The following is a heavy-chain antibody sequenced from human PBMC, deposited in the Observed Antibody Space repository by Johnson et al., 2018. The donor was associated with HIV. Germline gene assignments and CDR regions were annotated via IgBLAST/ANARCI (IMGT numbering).Heavy chain of an antibody. Sequence: QVQLVESGGGVVQPGGSLRLSCAASGFTFADYGMHWVRQPPGKGLEWVAFIAHDESITHYADSVKGRFTMSRDNSKNTLYLHMKSLRPEDTSIDYCAKDDNLGVWYSDAFDVWGQGTVVTVSS. J-gene: IGHJ3*01. CDR1: GFTFADYG. CDR3: AKDDNLGVWYSDAFDV. V-gene: IGHV3-30*02. CDR2: IAHDESIT. D-gene: IGHD6-19*01.